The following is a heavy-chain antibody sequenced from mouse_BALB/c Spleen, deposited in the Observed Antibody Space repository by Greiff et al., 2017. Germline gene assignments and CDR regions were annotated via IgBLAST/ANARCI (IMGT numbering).Heavy chain of an antibody. D-gene: IGHD1-1*01. V-gene: IGHV2-2*02. Sequence: VQLQQSGPGLVQPSQSLSITCTVSGFSLTSYGVHWVRQSPGKGLEWLGVIWSGGSTDYNAAFISRLSISKDNSKSQVFFKMNSLQANDTAIYYCASNPHYYGSSLDYWGQGTTLTVSS. CDR2: IWSGGST. J-gene: IGHJ2*01. CDR3: ASNPHYYGSSLDY. CDR1: GFSLTSYG.